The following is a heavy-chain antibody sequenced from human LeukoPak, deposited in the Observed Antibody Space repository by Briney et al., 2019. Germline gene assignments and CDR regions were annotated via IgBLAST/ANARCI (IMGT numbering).Heavy chain of an antibody. Sequence: GASVKVSCKASGGTFSSYAISWVRQAPGQGLVWMGGIIPIFGTANYAQKFQGRVTITADESTSTAYMELSSPRSEDTAVYYCARPRCMGTSCSSTYYYYYGMDVWGQGTTVTVSS. D-gene: IGHD2-2*01. CDR1: GGTFSSYA. J-gene: IGHJ6*02. V-gene: IGHV1-69*13. CDR3: ARPRCMGTSCSSTYYYYYGMDV. CDR2: IIPIFGTA.